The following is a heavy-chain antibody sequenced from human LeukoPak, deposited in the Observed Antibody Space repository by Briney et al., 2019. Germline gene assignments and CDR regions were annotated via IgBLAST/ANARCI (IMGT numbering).Heavy chain of an antibody. V-gene: IGHV4-39*01. J-gene: IGHJ4*02. CDR2: IYYRGST. CDR3: ARGPWGFQVPDY. Sequence: SETLSLTCTVSGGSISSSSDSWGWIRQPPGKGLEWIGNIYYRGSTYYNPSLKSRVTISVDTSKNQFSLNLSSVTAADTAVYYCARGPWGFQVPDYWGQGTLVTVTS. D-gene: IGHD7-27*01. CDR1: GGSISSSSDS.